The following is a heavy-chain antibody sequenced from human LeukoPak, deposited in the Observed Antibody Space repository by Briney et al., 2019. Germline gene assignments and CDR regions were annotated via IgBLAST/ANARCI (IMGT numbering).Heavy chain of an antibody. V-gene: IGHV1-69*06. CDR3: ARARSPYYDILTGYEYDY. D-gene: IGHD3-9*01. J-gene: IGHJ4*02. CDR2: ILPIFGTA. CDR1: GGTFSSYA. Sequence: ASVKVSCKASGGTFSSYAISWVRQAPGQGLEWMGGILPIFGTANYAQKFQGRVTITADKSTSTAYMELSSLRSEDTAVYYCARARSPYYDILTGYEYDYWGQGTLVTVSS.